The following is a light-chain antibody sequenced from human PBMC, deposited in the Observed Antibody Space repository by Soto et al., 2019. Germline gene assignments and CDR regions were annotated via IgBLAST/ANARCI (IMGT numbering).Light chain of an antibody. V-gene: IGKV3-11*01. CDR3: QQRNSWPLT. Sequence: EVVLTQSPATLSLSPGERATLFCRASQSISNLLAWYQQKPGQAPRLLIYDASNRATGNTARFSGSGSGTDFTLTISSLEPEDFAVYFCQQRNSWPLTFGQGTRLEI. CDR1: QSISNL. CDR2: DAS. J-gene: IGKJ5*01.